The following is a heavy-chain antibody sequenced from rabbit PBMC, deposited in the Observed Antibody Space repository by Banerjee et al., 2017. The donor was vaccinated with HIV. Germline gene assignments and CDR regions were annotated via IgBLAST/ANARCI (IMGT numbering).Heavy chain of an antibody. D-gene: IGHD8-1*01. Sequence: QEQLEESGGDLVKPEGSLTLTCTASGFSFSSSYYTCWVRQAPGKGLELIACIYTSSGSTWHANWVNGRFTISRSTSLNTVDLKMTSLTAADTATYFCARDPGYTYYFNLWGPGTLVT. CDR3: ARDPGYTYYFNL. J-gene: IGHJ4*01. CDR2: IYTSSGST. V-gene: IGHV1S43*01. CDR1: GFSFSSSYY.